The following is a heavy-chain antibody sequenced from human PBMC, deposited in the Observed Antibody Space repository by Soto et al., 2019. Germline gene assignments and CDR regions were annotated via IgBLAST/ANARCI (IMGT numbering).Heavy chain of an antibody. Sequence: SETLSLTCAVYGGSFSGYYWSWIRQPPGKGLEWIGEMNQRGSTNYNQSLKSRVTISVATSKNQFSLKLSSVTAADTAVYYCARKTLRTIFGVVIINYFDYWGQGTLVTVSS. V-gene: IGHV4-34*01. CDR3: ARKTLRTIFGVVIINYFDY. CDR1: GGSFSGYY. J-gene: IGHJ4*02. D-gene: IGHD3-3*01. CDR2: MNQRGST.